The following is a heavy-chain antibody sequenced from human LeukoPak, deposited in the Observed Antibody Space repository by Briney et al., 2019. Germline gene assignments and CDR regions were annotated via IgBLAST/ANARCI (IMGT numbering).Heavy chain of an antibody. Sequence: PGGSLRLSCAASGFTFSSYAMSWVRQAPGKGLEWVSVMYSGGDTYYADSVKGRFTFSRDISKNTLYLQMNGLRTEDTAMYYCARDAPQVPAAGVLASWGQGTLVPVSS. J-gene: IGHJ5*02. CDR1: GFTFSSYA. D-gene: IGHD6-13*01. V-gene: IGHV3-53*01. CDR2: MYSGGDT. CDR3: ARDAPQVPAAGVLAS.